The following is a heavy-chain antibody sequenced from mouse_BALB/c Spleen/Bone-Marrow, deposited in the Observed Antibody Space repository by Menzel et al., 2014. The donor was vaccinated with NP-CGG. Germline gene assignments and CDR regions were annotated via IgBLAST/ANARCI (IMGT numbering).Heavy chain of an antibody. V-gene: IGHV1S126*01. Sequence: VQLQQSGPQLVRPGASVKISCKASGYSFTNYWMHWVKQRPGQGLEWIGMIDPSDSETRLNQKFKDKATLTVDKSSITAYMQLSSPTSEDSAVYYCARYVYGLDYWGQDTTLTVSS. D-gene: IGHD2-2*01. CDR2: IDPSDSET. CDR1: GYSFTNYW. J-gene: IGHJ2*01. CDR3: ARYVYGLDY.